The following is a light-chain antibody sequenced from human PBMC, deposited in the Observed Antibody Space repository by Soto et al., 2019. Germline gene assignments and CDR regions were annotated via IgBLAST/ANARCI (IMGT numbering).Light chain of an antibody. CDR1: QSVSSN. CDR3: QQYNNWPLT. V-gene: IGKV3-15*01. J-gene: IGKJ4*01. Sequence: EIVMTQSPATLSVSPGERATLSCRASQSVSSNLAWYQQKPGQAPRLLISGASTRATGIPGRFSGSGSGTEFTLTISSLQSEDFAVYYCQQYNNWPLTFGGGTKVEIK. CDR2: GAS.